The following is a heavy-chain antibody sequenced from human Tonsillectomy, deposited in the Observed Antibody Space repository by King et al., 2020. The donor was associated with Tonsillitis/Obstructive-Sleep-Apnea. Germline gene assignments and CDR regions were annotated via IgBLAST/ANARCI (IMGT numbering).Heavy chain of an antibody. J-gene: IGHJ4*02. CDR2: FGPEDGET. D-gene: IGHD5-12*01. V-gene: IGHV1-24*01. CDR3: ATQQWLRFGGFTFDY. CDR1: GSTLTELA. Sequence: VQLVESGSEVKKPGASVKVSCKVSGSTLTELAMHWVRQAPGKGLEWMGGFGPEDGETIYAQKFQGRVTMTEDTSTDTAYMELSSLRSEDTAVNYCATQQWLRFGGFTFDYWGQGTLVTVSS.